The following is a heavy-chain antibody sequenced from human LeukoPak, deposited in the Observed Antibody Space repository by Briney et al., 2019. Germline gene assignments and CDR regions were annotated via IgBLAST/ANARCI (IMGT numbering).Heavy chain of an antibody. V-gene: IGHV3-74*01. D-gene: IGHD5-18*01. Sequence: VGFLRLSCAASGLTFSDFWMHWVRQPPGKGLVWVALVKGDGRTTIYADSVKGRFTISRDNAKNTLYLQMNSLRADDSGVYYCATGHSYGYDYWGQGVLVTVSS. CDR1: GLTFSDFW. CDR2: VKGDGRTT. CDR3: ATGHSYGYDY. J-gene: IGHJ4*02.